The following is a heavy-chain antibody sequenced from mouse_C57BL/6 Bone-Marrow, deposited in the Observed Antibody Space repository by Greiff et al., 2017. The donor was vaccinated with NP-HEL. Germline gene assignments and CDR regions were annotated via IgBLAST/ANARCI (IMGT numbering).Heavy chain of an antibody. J-gene: IGHJ2*01. D-gene: IGHD2-4*01. CDR1: GYTFTSYW. Sequence: VQLQQPGAELVRPGSSVTLSCKASGYTFTSYWMHWVKQRPIQGLEWIGNIDPSDSETHYNQKFKDKATLTVDKSSSTAYMQLSSLTSEDSAVYYCARRRYDYVGYFDDWGQGTTLTVSS. CDR3: ARRRYDYVGYFDD. V-gene: IGHV1-52*01. CDR2: IDPSDSET.